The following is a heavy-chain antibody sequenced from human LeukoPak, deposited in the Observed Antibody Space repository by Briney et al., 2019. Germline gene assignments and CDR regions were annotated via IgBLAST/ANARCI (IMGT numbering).Heavy chain of an antibody. V-gene: IGHV1-69*04. J-gene: IGHJ4*02. Sequence: ASVKVSCKASGGTFSSYAISWVRQAPGQGLEWMGRIIPILGIANYAQKFQGRVTITADKSTSTAYMELSSLRSEDTAVYYCARDRGYSGYGGDYWGQGTLVTVSS. CDR2: IIPILGIA. CDR3: ARDRGYSGYGGDY. CDR1: GGTFSSYA. D-gene: IGHD5-12*01.